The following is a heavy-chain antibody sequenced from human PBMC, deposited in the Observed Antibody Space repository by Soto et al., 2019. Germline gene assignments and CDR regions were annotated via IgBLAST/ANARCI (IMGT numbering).Heavy chain of an antibody. V-gene: IGHV1-69*12. J-gene: IGHJ3*02. D-gene: IGHD1-7*01. CDR1: GDTFSNYD. CDR3: ARDADVTGTLHGAFDI. CDR2: IIPIFGTA. Sequence: QVQLVQSGAEVMKPGSSVKVSCKASGDTFSNYDISWLRQAPGQGLEWVGGIIPIFGTANYAQNFQGRVTISADESTRTVYMELHSLRSEDTAVYYCARDADVTGTLHGAFDIWGQGTMVAVSS.